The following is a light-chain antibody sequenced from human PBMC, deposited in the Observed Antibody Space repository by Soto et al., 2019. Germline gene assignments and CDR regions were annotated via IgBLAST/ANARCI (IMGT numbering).Light chain of an antibody. J-gene: IGKJ4*01. CDR1: QSFSTYY. CDR3: QQYGISPPLS. CDR2: GAS. Sequence: DIVLTQSPDTLSLSPGERATLSCRASQSFSTYYLAWYQQKPGQPPRLLIYGASSRATGIADRFSGSGSGTDCTLTTSRLEAEDFAVYYCQQYGISPPLSFGGGTKVEIK. V-gene: IGKV3-20*01.